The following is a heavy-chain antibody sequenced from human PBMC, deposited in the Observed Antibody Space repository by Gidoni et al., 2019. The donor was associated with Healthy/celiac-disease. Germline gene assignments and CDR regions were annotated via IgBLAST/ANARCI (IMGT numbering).Heavy chain of an antibody. CDR2: INHSGST. CDR1: GGSFSGYY. J-gene: IGHJ4*02. CDR3: ARGDVGKTNRPSKYFDY. D-gene: IGHD3-10*01. Sequence: QVQLQQWGAGLLKPSETLSLTCAVYGGSFSGYYWSWIRQPPGKGLEWIGEINHSGSTNYNPSLKSRVTISVDTSKNQFSLKLSSVTAADTAVYYCARGDVGKTNRPSKYFDYWGQGTLVTVSS. V-gene: IGHV4-34*01.